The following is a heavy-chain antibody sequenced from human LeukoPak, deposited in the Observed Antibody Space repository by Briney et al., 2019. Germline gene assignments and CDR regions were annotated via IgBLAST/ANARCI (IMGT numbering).Heavy chain of an antibody. D-gene: IGHD3-16*01. CDR3: AKVPGGGILYYFDY. J-gene: IGHJ4*02. CDR1: GFTFSSYG. V-gene: IGHV3-30*18. CDR2: ISYDGSNK. Sequence: PGGSLRLSCAASGFTFSSYGMHWVRQAPGKGLEWVAVISYDGSNKYYADSVKGRFTISRDNSKNTLYLQMNSLRAEDTAVYYCAKVPGGGILYYFDYWGQGTLVTVSS.